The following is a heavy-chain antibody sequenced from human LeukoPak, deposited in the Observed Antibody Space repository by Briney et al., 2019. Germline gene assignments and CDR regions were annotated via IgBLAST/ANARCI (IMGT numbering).Heavy chain of an antibody. Sequence: ASVKVSCKASGYTFTSYAMHWVRQAPGQRLEWMGWINAGNGDTKYSQKFQGRVTITRDTSASTAYMELSSLRSEDTAVYYCAREGFYCTTTICYNDYWGQGTLVTVSS. CDR3: AREGFYCTTTICYNDY. CDR1: GYTFTSYA. D-gene: IGHD2-2*02. CDR2: INAGNGDT. V-gene: IGHV1-3*01. J-gene: IGHJ4*02.